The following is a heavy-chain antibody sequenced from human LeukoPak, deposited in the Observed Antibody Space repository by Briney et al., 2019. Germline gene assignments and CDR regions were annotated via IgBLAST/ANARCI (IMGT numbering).Heavy chain of an antibody. J-gene: IGHJ6*02. Sequence: ASVKVSCKASGYTFTSYDINWVRQATGQGLEWMGWMNPNSGNTGYAQKFQGRVTMTRNTSISTAYMELSSLRSEDTAVYYCARGNGGVPYYYYYGMDAWGQGTTVTVSS. V-gene: IGHV1-8*01. CDR1: GYTFTSYD. CDR3: ARGNGGVPYYYYYGMDA. CDR2: MNPNSGNT. D-gene: IGHD3-10*01.